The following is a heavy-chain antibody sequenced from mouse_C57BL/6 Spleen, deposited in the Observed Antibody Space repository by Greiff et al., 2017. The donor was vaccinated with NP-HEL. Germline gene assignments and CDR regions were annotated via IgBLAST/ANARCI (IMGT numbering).Heavy chain of an antibody. CDR3: AKNLDDGYYEYFDV. Sequence: VQLKQSGPGLVQPSQSLSITCTVSGFSLTSYGVHWVRQPPGKGLEWLGVIWSGGSTDYNAAFISRLSISKDNSKSQVFFKLNSLQADDTAIYYCAKNLDDGYYEYFDVWGTGTTVTVSS. D-gene: IGHD2-3*01. J-gene: IGHJ1*03. CDR2: IWSGGST. V-gene: IGHV2-4*01. CDR1: GFSLTSYG.